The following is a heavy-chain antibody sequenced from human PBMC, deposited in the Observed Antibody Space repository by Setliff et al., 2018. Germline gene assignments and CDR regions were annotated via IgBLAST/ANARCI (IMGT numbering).Heavy chain of an antibody. D-gene: IGHD3-3*01. V-gene: IGHV4-4*07. CDR1: GGSTSSYY. CDR2: IYTSGST. CDR3: ARVGMYYNFWSGYYTYYYYYYMDV. J-gene: IGHJ6*03. Sequence: SPETLSPTSTVSGGSTSSYYWSWIRQPAGKGLEWNGRIYTSGSTNYNPSLKIRVTMSVDTSKNQFSLKLSSVTAADTAVYYCARVGMYYNFWSGYYTYYYYYYMDVWGKGTTVTVSS.